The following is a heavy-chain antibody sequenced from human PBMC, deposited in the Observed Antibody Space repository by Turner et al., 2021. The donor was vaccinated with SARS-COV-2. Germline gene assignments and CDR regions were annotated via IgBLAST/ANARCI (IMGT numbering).Heavy chain of an antibody. Sequence: QLQLQESGPGLVKPSETLSLTRTVSGGSTSSSSYYWGWIRQPPGKGLEWIGSIYYSGSTYYNPSLKSRVTISVDTSKNQFSLKLSSVTAADTAVYYCAGEVVVPTTILGAVYGMDVWGQGTTVTVSS. J-gene: IGHJ6*02. CDR2: IYYSGST. CDR1: GGSTSSSSYY. D-gene: IGHD2-2*02. CDR3: AGEVVVPTTILGAVYGMDV. V-gene: IGHV4-39*01.